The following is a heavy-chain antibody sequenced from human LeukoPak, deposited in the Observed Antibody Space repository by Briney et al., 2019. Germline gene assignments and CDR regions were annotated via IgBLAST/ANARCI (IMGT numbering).Heavy chain of an antibody. J-gene: IGHJ4*02. V-gene: IGHV1-69*04. CDR1: GCTFSSYA. D-gene: IGHD3-22*01. Sequence: ASVKVSCKASGCTFSSYAISWVRQAPGQGREWMGRIIPILGIANYAQKFQGRVTITADKSTSTAYMELSSLRSEDTAVYYCARGTYYYDSSGYSDFDYWGQGTLVTVSS. CDR2: IIPILGIA. CDR3: ARGTYYYDSSGYSDFDY.